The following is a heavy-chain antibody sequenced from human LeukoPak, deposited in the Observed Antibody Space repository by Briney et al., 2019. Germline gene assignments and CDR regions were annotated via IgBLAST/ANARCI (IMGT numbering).Heavy chain of an antibody. Sequence: GGSLRLSCVASGFTFSSYEMNWVRQAPGKGLEWVSYISRSGSTIYYADSVKGRFTISRDNAKNSLFLQMNSLRAEDTAVYYCARDPSLDCWGQGTLATVSS. CDR2: ISRSGSTI. CDR1: GFTFSSYE. CDR3: ARDPSLDC. V-gene: IGHV3-48*03. J-gene: IGHJ4*02.